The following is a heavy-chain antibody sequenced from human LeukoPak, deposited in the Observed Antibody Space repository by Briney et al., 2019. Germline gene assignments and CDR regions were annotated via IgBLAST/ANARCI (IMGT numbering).Heavy chain of an antibody. CDR1: GGSISSGSYY. J-gene: IGHJ4*02. CDR3: ASSIAAAWEY. V-gene: IGHV4-61*02. CDR2: IYTSGST. D-gene: IGHD6-13*01. Sequence: SQTLSLTCTVSGGSISSGSYYWSWIRQPAGKALEWIGRIYTSGSTNYNPSLKSRVTISVDTSKNQFPLQLSSVTAEDTAAYYCASSIAAAWEYWGQGTLVTVSS.